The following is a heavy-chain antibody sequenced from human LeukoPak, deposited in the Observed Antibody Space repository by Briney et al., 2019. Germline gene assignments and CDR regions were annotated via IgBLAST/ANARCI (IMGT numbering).Heavy chain of an antibody. CDR2: IYYSGST. CDR1: GGSISSSSYY. J-gene: IGHJ4*02. V-gene: IGHV4-39*07. CDR3: ARGDSGSYYGFDY. Sequence: PSETLSLTCTVPGGSISSSSYYWGWIRQPPGKGLEWIGSIYYSGSTYYNPSLKSRVTISVDTSKNQFSLQLNSVTPEDTAVYYCARGDSGSYYGFDYWGQGTLVTVSS. D-gene: IGHD1-26*01.